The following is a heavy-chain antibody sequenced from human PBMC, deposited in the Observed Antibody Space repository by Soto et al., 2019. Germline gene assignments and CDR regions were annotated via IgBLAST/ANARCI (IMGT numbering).Heavy chain of an antibody. CDR3: AHRKYYYGSGIFDY. J-gene: IGHJ4*02. V-gene: IGHV2-5*02. CDR1: GFSLSTSGVG. Sequence: QITLKESGPTLVKPTQTLTLTCTFSGFSLSTSGVGVGWIRQPPGKALEWLALIYWDDDKGYSPSLKSRLTFTKDNSKNHVDLTMTNMDPVDTATYYSAHRKYYYGSGIFDYWGQGTLVTVSS. D-gene: IGHD3-10*01. CDR2: IYWDDDK.